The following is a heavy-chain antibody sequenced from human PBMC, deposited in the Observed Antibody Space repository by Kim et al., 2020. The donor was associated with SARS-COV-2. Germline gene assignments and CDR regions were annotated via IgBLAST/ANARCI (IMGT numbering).Heavy chain of an antibody. CDR1: GGSISSDYY. CDR2: IYYSGST. D-gene: IGHD3-3*01. J-gene: IGHJ4*02. V-gene: IGHV4-31*03. CDR3: ARGGIPGFRSGHRTEFDY. Sequence: SETLSLTCTVSGGSISSDYYWSWIRQHPGKGLEWIGYIYYSGSTYSNPSLKSRVSISVDTSKNQFSLKLNSVTAADTAVYYCARGGIPGFRSGHRTEFDYWGQGTPVTVSS.